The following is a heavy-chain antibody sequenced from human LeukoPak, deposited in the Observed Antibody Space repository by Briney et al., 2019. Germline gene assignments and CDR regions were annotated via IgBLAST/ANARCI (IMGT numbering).Heavy chain of an antibody. V-gene: IGHV3-23*01. CDR1: GFTFSSYA. CDR3: AKGPITFGGVIAAYYFDY. CDR2: ISGSGGST. D-gene: IGHD3-16*02. Sequence: TGGSLRLSCAASGFTFSSYAMSWVRQAPGKGLEWVSAISGSGGSTYYADSVKGRFTISRDNSKNTLYLQMNSLRAEETAVYYCAKGPITFGGVIAAYYFDYWGQGTLVTVSS. J-gene: IGHJ4*02.